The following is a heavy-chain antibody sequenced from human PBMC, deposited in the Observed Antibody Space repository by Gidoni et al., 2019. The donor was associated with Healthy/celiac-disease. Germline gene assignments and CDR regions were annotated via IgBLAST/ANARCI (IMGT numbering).Heavy chain of an antibody. Sequence: QVQLQESGPGLVKPSETLSLTCTVSGGSISSYYWSWIRQPPGKGLEWIGYIYYSGSTNYNPSLKSRVTISVDTSKNQFSLKLSSVTAADTAVYYCARDLRYDILTGYIDYGMDVWGQGTTVTVSS. D-gene: IGHD3-9*01. J-gene: IGHJ6*02. CDR3: ARDLRYDILTGYIDYGMDV. V-gene: IGHV4-59*01. CDR1: GGSISSYY. CDR2: IYYSGST.